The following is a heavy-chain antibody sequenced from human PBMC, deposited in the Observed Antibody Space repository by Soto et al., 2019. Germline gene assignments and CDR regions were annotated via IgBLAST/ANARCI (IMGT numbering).Heavy chain of an antibody. CDR1: GGSISSCY. CDR2: ICHSGST. CDR3: ARDPYCRSTSCYDAFDI. D-gene: IGHD2-2*01. Sequence: QVQLQESGPGLVKPSETLSLTCTVSGGSISSCYWTWIRQPPGKGLEWIGYICHSGSTNYNPSLKSRVTMSVDTSKNQFSLKLSSVTAADTAVYYCARDPYCRSTSCYDAFDIWGQGTMVTVSS. J-gene: IGHJ3*02. V-gene: IGHV4-59*12.